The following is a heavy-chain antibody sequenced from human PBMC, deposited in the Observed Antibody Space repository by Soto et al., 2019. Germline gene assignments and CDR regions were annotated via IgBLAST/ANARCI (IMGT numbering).Heavy chain of an antibody. CDR2: ISSSSSYI. CDR3: ARDLEVTRKETNWFDP. Sequence: GGSLRLSCAASGFTFSSYSMNWVRQAPGKGLEWVSSISSSSSYIYYADSVKGRFTISRDNAKNSLYLQMNSLRAEDTAVYYCARDLEVTRKETNWFDPWGQGNLVTVSS. D-gene: IGHD2-21*02. V-gene: IGHV3-21*01. CDR1: GFTFSSYS. J-gene: IGHJ5*02.